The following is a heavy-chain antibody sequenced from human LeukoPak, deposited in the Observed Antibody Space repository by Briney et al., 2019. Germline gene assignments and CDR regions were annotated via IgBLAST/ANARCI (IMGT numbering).Heavy chain of an antibody. CDR1: GYTFASYG. Sequence: ASVKVSCKASGYTFASYGISWVRQAPGQGLEWMGWISAYNGNTNYAQKLQGRVTVTTDTSTSTAYMELRSLRSDDTAVYYCARSRRGQFRIILALYYYYYMDVWGKGTTVTVSS. V-gene: IGHV1-18*01. CDR2: ISAYNGNT. CDR3: ARSRRGQFRIILALYYYYYMDV. D-gene: IGHD1-14*01. J-gene: IGHJ6*03.